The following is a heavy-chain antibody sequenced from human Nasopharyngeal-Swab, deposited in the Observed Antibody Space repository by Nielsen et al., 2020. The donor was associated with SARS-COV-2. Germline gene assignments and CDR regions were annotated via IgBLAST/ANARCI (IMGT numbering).Heavy chain of an antibody. D-gene: IGHD6-19*01. CDR3: ARLPSAWGRRDFDY. J-gene: IGHJ4*02. Sequence: LSLTCAASGFTFSPYSMIWVRQAPAKGLEWVSWISSSVSYIYYADSVKGRFTISSDNAKNALYLQMSSLRAEDTAVYYCARLPSAWGRRDFDYWGQGTLVTVSS. CDR2: ISSSVSYI. V-gene: IGHV3-21*06. CDR1: GFTFSPYS.